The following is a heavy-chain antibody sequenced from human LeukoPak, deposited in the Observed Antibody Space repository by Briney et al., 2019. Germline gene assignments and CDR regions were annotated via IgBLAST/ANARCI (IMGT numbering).Heavy chain of an antibody. CDR3: ASRAAFCGDDCFRFDY. J-gene: IGHJ4*02. Sequence: PSQTLSLTCTVSGGSISSGDYYWSWIRQPPGKGLEWIGYIHYSGSTRYNPSLENRVTISVDTSKNQFSLNLTSVTAADTAVYYCASRAAFCGDDCFRFDYWGQGTLVTVSS. D-gene: IGHD2-21*02. CDR2: IHYSGST. V-gene: IGHV4-61*08. CDR1: GGSISSGDYY.